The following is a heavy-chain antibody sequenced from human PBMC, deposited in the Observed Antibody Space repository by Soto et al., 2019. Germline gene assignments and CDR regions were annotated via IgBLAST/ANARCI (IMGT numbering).Heavy chain of an antibody. J-gene: IGHJ6*02. D-gene: IGHD6-19*01. CDR1: GFSLSSYW. CDR3: ARDADASGWYHYGMDV. V-gene: IGHV3-7*01. CDR2: IKQDGSEK. Sequence: QPGGSLRLSCAASGFSLSSYWMNWVRQAPGKGLEWVANIKQDGSEKYYVDSVKGRFFISRDNAKNSLYLQMNSLRAEDTAVYYCARDADASGWYHYGMDVWGQGTVVTVSS.